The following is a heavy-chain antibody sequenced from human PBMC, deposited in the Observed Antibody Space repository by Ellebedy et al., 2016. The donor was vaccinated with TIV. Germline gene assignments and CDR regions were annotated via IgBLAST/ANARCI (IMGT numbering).Heavy chain of an antibody. CDR3: ARGWVTHLFDY. CDR1: GGSISSSSYY. J-gene: IGHJ4*02. CDR2: IYYSGST. V-gene: IGHV4-39*01. D-gene: IGHD2-21*02. Sequence: SETLSLXXTVSGGSISSSSYYWGWIRQPPGKGLEWIGSIYYSGSTYYNPSLKSRVTISVDTSKNQFSLKLSSVTAADTAVYYCARGWVTHLFDYWGQGTLVTVSS.